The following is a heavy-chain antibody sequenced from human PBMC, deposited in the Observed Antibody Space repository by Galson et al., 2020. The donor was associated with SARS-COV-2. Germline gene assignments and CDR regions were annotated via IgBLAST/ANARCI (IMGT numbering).Heavy chain of an antibody. CDR2: IWYDGSNK. CDR1: GFTFSSYG. J-gene: IGHJ4*02. Sequence: GGSLRLSCAASGFTFSSYGMHWVRQAPGKGLEWVAVIWYDGSNKYYADSVKGRFTISRDNSKNTLYLQMNSLRAEDTAVYYCAREAIDDFWSGYLDYWGQGTLVTVSS. CDR3: AREAIDDFWSGYLDY. V-gene: IGHV3-33*01. D-gene: IGHD3-3*01.